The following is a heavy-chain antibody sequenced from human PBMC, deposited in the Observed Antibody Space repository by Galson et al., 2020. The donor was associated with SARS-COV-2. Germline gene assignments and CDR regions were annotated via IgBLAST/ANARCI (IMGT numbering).Heavy chain of an antibody. D-gene: IGHD5-12*01. J-gene: IGHJ4*02. Sequence: GESLKISCKASGYSFTNSWIAWVRQMPGRGLEWMGNIYPGDSDTRYSPSFQGQVTISADKSINTVYLQWSSLNTSATAMYYCARGRDGYRSPFDYWGQGSLVTVSS. CDR3: ARGRDGYRSPFDY. V-gene: IGHV5-51*01. CDR1: GYSFTNSW. CDR2: IYPGDSDT.